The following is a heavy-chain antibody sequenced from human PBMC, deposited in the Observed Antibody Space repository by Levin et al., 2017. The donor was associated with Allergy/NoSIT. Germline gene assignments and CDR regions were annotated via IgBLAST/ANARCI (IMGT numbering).Heavy chain of an antibody. Sequence: GESLKISCAASGFIFSNYAMTWVRRAPGKVPEWVSGISGGADTTWYADSVKGRFTFSRDNSKNTLDLQMNSLRAEDTAVYYCVKDEWELPTFFDYWGQGTLVTVSS. CDR1: GFIFSNYA. J-gene: IGHJ4*02. V-gene: IGHV3-23*01. CDR3: VKDEWELPTFFDY. D-gene: IGHD1-26*01. CDR2: ISGGADTT.